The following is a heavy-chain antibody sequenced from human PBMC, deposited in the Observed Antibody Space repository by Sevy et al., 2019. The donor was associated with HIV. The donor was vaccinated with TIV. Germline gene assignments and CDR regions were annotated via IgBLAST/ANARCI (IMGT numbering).Heavy chain of an antibody. CDR1: GFSLNIYW. CDR2: INQDGSVK. Sequence: GGSLRLSCAASGFSLNIYWMSWVRQAPGKGLEWVANINQDGSVKYYVDSVKGRFTISRDNARNLLYLQMNSLRAEDTALYYCVRAIAADGSFWGQGTLVTVSS. J-gene: IGHJ4*02. V-gene: IGHV3-7*01. CDR3: VRAIAADGSF. D-gene: IGHD6-13*01.